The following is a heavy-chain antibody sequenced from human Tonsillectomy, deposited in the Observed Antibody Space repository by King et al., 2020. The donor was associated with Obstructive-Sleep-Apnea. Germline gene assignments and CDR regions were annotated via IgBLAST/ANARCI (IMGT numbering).Heavy chain of an antibody. V-gene: IGHV4-31*03. Sequence: QLQESGPGLVKPSQTLSLTCTVSGVSISSGDYYWTWIRQHPGKGLEWIGYIYYTGTTNYNPSLKSRVTISVDTSKNQFSLRLTSVTAADTAVYYCARAPMVRGIIRWFDPWGQGTLVTVSS. CDR2: IYYTGTT. D-gene: IGHD3-10*01. CDR3: ARAPMVRGIIRWFDP. CDR1: GVSISSGDYY. J-gene: IGHJ5*02.